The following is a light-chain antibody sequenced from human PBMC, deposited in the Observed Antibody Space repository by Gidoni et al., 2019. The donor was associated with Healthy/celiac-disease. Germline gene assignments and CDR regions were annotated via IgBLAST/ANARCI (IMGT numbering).Light chain of an antibody. CDR3: QQYDNLPRIT. CDR2: DAS. Sequence: IKMTQSPSSLSASVGDRVNITCQASQDISNYLNWYQQKPGKAPKLLIYDASNLETGVPSRFSGSGSGTDFTFTISSLQPEDIATYYCQQYDNLPRITFGQGTRLEIK. CDR1: QDISNY. V-gene: IGKV1-33*01. J-gene: IGKJ5*01.